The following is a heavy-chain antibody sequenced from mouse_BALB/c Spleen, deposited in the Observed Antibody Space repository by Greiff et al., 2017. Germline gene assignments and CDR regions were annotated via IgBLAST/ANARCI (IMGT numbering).Heavy chain of an antibody. CDR2: ISYSGST. CDR3: ARRWLLPYYYAIDD. Sequence: EVKLVESGPGLVKPSQSLSLTCTVTGYSITSDYAWNWIRQFPGNQLEWMGYISYSGSTSYNPSLKSRISITRDTSKNQFFLQLNSVTTEDTATYYCARRWLLPYYYAIDDWGQGTSVTVSS. J-gene: IGHJ4*01. CDR1: GYSITSDYA. V-gene: IGHV3-2*02. D-gene: IGHD2-3*01.